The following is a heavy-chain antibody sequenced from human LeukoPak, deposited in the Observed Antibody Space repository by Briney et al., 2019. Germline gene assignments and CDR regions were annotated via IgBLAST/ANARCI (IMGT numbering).Heavy chain of an antibody. CDR3: ARHEYDSSGYYAYYFDY. V-gene: IGHV4-4*09. D-gene: IGHD3-22*01. J-gene: IGHJ4*02. CDR2: IYTSGST. CDR1: GGSISSYY. Sequence: SETLSLTCTVSGGSISSYYWSWIRQPPGKGLEWIGYIYTSGSTNYNPSLKSRVTISVDTSKSQFSLKLSSVTAADTAVYYCARHEYDSSGYYAYYFDYWGQGTLVTVSS.